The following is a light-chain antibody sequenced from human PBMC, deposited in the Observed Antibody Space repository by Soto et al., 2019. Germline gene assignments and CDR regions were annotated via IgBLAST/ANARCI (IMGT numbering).Light chain of an antibody. CDR2: EVS. V-gene: IGLV2-18*02. CDR3: SSFTSSSTFD. CDR1: SSDVGSYNR. Sequence: QSALTQPPSVSGSPGQSVTISCIGTSSDVGSYNRVSWYQQPPGTAPKLMIYEVSNRPSGVPDRFSGSKSGNTASLTISGLQAEDEADYYCSSFTSSSTFDFGGGTKRTVL. J-gene: IGLJ2*01.